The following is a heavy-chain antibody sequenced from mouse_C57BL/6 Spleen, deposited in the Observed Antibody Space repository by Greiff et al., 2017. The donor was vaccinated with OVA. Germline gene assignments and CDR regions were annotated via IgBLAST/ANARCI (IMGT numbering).Heavy chain of an antibody. J-gene: IGHJ4*01. CDR1: GYAFSSSW. V-gene: IGHV1-82*01. CDR2: IYPGDGDT. D-gene: IGHD2-5*01. Sequence: LVESGPELVKPGASVKISCKASGYAFSSSWMNWVKQRPGKGLEWIGRIYPGDGDTNYNGKFKGKATLTADKSSSTAYMQLSSLTSEDSAVYFCARGGYYSNYYAMDYWGQGTSVTVSS. CDR3: ARGGYYSNYYAMDY.